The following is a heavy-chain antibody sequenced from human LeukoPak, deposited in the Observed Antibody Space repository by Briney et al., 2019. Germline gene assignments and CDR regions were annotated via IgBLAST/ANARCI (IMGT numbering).Heavy chain of an antibody. CDR1: GFTFSSYA. Sequence: PGGSLRLSCAASGFTFSSYAMSWVRQAPGKGLEWVSVIYSGGSTYYADSVKGRFTISRDNSKNTLYLQMNSLRAEDTAVYYCARYGAAGSWFDPWGQGTLVTVSS. V-gene: IGHV3-53*01. J-gene: IGHJ5*02. CDR3: ARYGAAGSWFDP. D-gene: IGHD4/OR15-4a*01. CDR2: IYSGGST.